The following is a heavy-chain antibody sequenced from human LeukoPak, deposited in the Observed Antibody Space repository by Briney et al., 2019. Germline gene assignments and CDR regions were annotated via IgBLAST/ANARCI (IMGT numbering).Heavy chain of an antibody. CDR1: GFTFSSYS. V-gene: IGHV3-48*01. J-gene: IGHJ3*02. Sequence: GGSLRLSCAASGFTFSSYSMNWVRQAPGKGLEWVSYISSSSSTIYYADSVKGRFTISRDNAKNSLYLQMNSLRAEDTAVYYCASLVGAIIDAFDIWGQGTMVTVSS. CDR2: ISSSSSTI. D-gene: IGHD1-26*01. CDR3: ASLVGAIIDAFDI.